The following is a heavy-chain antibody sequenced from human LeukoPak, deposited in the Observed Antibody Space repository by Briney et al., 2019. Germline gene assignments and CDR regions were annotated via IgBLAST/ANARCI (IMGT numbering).Heavy chain of an antibody. J-gene: IGHJ4*02. CDR1: GYTFTSYD. CDR2: INPNSGGT. Sequence: ASVKVSCKASGYTFTSYDINWVRQAPGQGLEWMGRINPNSGGTNYAQKFQGRVTMTRDTSISTAYMELSRLRSDDTAVYYCARVYCSGGSCYLYYFDYWGQGTLVTVSS. V-gene: IGHV1-2*06. CDR3: ARVYCSGGSCYLYYFDY. D-gene: IGHD2-15*01.